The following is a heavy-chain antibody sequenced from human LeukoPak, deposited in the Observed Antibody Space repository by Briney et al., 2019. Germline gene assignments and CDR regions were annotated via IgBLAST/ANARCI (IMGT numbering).Heavy chain of an antibody. CDR2: INPSGGST. CDR1: GYTFTSYY. Sequence: ASVKVSCKASGYTFTSYYMHWVRQAPGQGLEWMGIINPSGGSTSYAQKFQGRVTMTRDMSTSTVYMELSSLRSEDTAVYYCASHSCPPLYYYYYYMDVWGKGTTVTVSS. V-gene: IGHV1-46*01. CDR3: ASHSCPPLYYYYYYMDV. J-gene: IGHJ6*03.